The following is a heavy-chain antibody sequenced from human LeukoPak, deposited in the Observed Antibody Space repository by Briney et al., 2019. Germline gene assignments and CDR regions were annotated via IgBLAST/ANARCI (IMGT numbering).Heavy chain of an antibody. J-gene: IGHJ4*02. D-gene: IGHD5-18*01. CDR1: GYTFTNYW. CDR2: MYPGDSDT. CDR3: ARLVPDTDMVLDYFDY. Sequence: GESLKISCQGSGYTFTNYWTGWVRQMPGKGLEWMGIMYPGDSDTRYSPSFQGQVTIPADKSISTTYLQWSSLKASDTAMYYCARLVPDTDMVLDYFDYWGQGTLVTVSP. V-gene: IGHV5-51*01.